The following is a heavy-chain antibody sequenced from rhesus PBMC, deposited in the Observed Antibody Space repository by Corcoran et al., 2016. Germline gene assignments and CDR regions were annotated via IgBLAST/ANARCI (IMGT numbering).Heavy chain of an antibody. CDR1: GGSISSSY. D-gene: IGHD3S6*01. V-gene: IGHV4-169*01. CDR3: ARYTLRGFDY. Sequence: QLQLQESGPGLVKPSETLSVTCAVSGGSISSSYWSWIRQAPGKGLEWIVYIYGSGSSTNYNPSLRSRVTLSVDTSKSQLSLKLSSVTAADTAVYYCARYTLRGFDYWGQGVLVTVSS. J-gene: IGHJ4*01. CDR2: IYGSGSST.